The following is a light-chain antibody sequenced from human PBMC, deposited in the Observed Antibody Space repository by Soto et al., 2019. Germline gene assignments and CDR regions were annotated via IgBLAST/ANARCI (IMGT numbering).Light chain of an antibody. CDR2: GVK. J-gene: IGLJ1*01. Sequence: QSVLTQPASVSGSPGQSITISCTGSGRDIGAYDYVSWYQQHPGKAPKLIIYGVKNRPSGVSNRFSASKSAFTASLTISGLQTEDDADYYCVSYTTSASYVFGTGTKLTVL. CDR1: GRDIGAYDY. CDR3: VSYTTSASYV. V-gene: IGLV2-14*01.